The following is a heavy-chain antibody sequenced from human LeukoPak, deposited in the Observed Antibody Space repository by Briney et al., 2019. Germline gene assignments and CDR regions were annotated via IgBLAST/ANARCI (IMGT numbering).Heavy chain of an antibody. V-gene: IGHV3-30*02. Sequence: GGSLRLSCAASGFTFSSYGMHWVRQAPGKGLEWVSFIRYDGSNKYYADSVKGRFTISRDNSKNTLYLQMNGLRAEDTAVYYCATDRWAYYMDVWGKGTTVIVSS. J-gene: IGHJ6*03. CDR1: GFTFSSYG. CDR3: ATDRWAYYMDV. D-gene: IGHD4-23*01. CDR2: IRYDGSNK.